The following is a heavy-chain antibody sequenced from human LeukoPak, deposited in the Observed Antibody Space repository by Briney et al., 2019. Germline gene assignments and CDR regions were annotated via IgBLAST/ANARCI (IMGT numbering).Heavy chain of an antibody. Sequence: GGSLRLSCGASGFTFSSYSMNWVRQAPGKGLEWVSSISSSSSYIYYADSVKGRFTISRDNAKNSLYLQMNSLRAEDTAVYYCARLPRLVKYAFDIWGHGTMVTVSS. CDR3: ARLPRLVKYAFDI. CDR1: GFTFSSYS. D-gene: IGHD3-9*01. CDR2: ISSSSSYI. V-gene: IGHV3-21*01. J-gene: IGHJ3*02.